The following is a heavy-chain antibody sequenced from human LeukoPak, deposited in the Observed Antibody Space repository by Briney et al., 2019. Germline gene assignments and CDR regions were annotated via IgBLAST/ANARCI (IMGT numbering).Heavy chain of an antibody. V-gene: IGHV3-23*01. CDR1: GFTFSTYA. CDR3: AKEFYFATAV. Sequence: GGSLRLSCAASGFTFSTYAMSWVRQSPGKGLEWVSTISGSGGSTYYADSVKGRFTISRDNSKNALYLQMNSLRAEDTAVYYCAKEFYFATAVWGQGATVTVSS. J-gene: IGHJ6*02. D-gene: IGHD2-15*01. CDR2: ISGSGGST.